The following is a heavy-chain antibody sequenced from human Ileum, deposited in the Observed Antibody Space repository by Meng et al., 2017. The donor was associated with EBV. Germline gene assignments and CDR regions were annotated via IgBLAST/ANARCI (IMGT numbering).Heavy chain of an antibody. CDR1: GGSISRSDW. D-gene: IGHD3-22*01. Sequence: QVELEESGPGLVMPSATLSLACAGSGGSISRSDWWSWVRQAPVKGLEWIGETSHSGSTNYSPSLKSRVTISLDKSKNQLSLKLNSVTAADTAVYYCASSDYYRSDYWGQGTLVTVSS. J-gene: IGHJ4*02. CDR2: TSHSGST. V-gene: IGHV4-4*02. CDR3: ASSDYYRSDY.